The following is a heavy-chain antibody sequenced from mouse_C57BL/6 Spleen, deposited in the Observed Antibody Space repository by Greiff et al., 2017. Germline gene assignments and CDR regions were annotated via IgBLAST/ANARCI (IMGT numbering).Heavy chain of an antibody. J-gene: IGHJ3*01. CDR2: ISNLAYSI. V-gene: IGHV5-15*01. CDR1: GFTFSDYG. CDR3: ARHGLGRAFAY. Sequence: EVMLVESGGGLVQPGGSLKLSCAASGFTFSDYGMAWVRQAPRKGPEWVAFISNLAYSIYYADTVTGRFTISRENAKNTLYLEMSSLRSEDTAMYYCARHGLGRAFAYWGQGTLVTVSA. D-gene: IGHD4-1*01.